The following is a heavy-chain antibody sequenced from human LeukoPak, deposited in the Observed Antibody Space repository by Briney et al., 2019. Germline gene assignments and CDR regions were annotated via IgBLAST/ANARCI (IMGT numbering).Heavy chain of an antibody. Sequence: PGGSLRLSCAASGFTFSSYAMHWVRQAPGKGLEWVAVISYDGSNKYYADSVKGRFTISRDNSKNTLYLQMNSLRAEDTAVYYCARGCSSTSCYYYYYGMDVWGQGTKVTVSS. J-gene: IGHJ6*02. V-gene: IGHV3-30-3*01. D-gene: IGHD2-2*01. CDR1: GFTFSSYA. CDR3: ARGCSSTSCYYYYYGMDV. CDR2: ISYDGSNK.